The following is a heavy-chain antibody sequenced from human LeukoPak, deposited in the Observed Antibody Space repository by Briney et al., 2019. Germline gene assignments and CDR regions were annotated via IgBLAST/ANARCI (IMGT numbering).Heavy chain of an antibody. Sequence: ASVKVSCMTSGYTFTDYYLHWVRQAPGQGLEWMGRIDPDTGGTIYAQRFQGRVSMTRDTSINTVYIDLTSLRSDDTAVFYCSRSLSGNFHNFDYWGQGTLVTVSS. CDR1: GYTFTDYY. D-gene: IGHD1-26*01. J-gene: IGHJ4*02. CDR3: SRSLSGNFHNFDY. CDR2: IDPDTGGT. V-gene: IGHV1-2*02.